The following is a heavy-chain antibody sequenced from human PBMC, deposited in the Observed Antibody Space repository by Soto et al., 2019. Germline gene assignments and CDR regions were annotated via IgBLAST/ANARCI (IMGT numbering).Heavy chain of an antibody. CDR2: ISYDGSNK. CDR3: AKYPNYCDSSGLDAFDI. V-gene: IGHV3-30*18. CDR1: GFTFSSYG. J-gene: IGHJ3*02. Sequence: GGSLRLSCAASGFTFSSYGMHWVRQAPGKGLEWVAVISYDGSNKYYADSVKGRFTISRDNSKNTLYLQMNSLRAEDTAVYYCAKYPNYCDSSGLDAFDIWGQGTMVTVSS. D-gene: IGHD3-22*01.